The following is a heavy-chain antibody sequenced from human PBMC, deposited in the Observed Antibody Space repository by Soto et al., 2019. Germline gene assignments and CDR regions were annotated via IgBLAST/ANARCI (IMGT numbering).Heavy chain of an antibody. CDR2: ISAYKGNT. Sequence: GASVKVSCKASGYTFTSYGISWVRQAPGQGLEWMGCISAYKGNTNYAQKFQGRVTMTTDTSTSTAYMDLRSLRSDDTAVYYCARDYPISSGWYRCDYWGQGTLVTV. CDR1: GYTFTSYG. V-gene: IGHV1-18*01. J-gene: IGHJ4*02. CDR3: ARDYPISSGWYRCDY. D-gene: IGHD6-19*01.